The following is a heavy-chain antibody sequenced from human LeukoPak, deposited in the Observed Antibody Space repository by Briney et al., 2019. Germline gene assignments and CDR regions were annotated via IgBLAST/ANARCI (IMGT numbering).Heavy chain of an antibody. Sequence: PGGSLRLSCAAPGFTFSQHWMGWVRQAPGKVLEWVANIKPDGSEIHYVDSVKGRFSISTDNTKNSLFLQIISLRGDYAAVYYCAREAPELWIDNWGQGSRVIVSS. V-gene: IGHV3-7*01. CDR3: AREAPELWIDN. D-gene: IGHD3-16*01. CDR1: GFTFSQHW. CDR2: IKPDGSEI. J-gene: IGHJ4*02.